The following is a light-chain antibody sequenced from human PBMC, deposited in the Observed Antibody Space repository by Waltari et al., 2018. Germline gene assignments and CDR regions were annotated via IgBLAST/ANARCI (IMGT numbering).Light chain of an antibody. Sequence: EIVLTQSPGTVSLSPGDRATLSCGASQSVRIYLAWYQQKPGQAPRLLIYHASTRVTGIPDRFSASGYGTDFSLTISRLEPEDFAVYYCQQYVESPATFGQGTKVEIK. CDR1: QSVRIY. CDR3: QQYVESPAT. CDR2: HAS. J-gene: IGKJ1*01. V-gene: IGKV3-20*01.